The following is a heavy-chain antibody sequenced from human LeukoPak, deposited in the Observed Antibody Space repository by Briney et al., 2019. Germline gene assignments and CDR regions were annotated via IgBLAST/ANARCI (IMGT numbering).Heavy chain of an antibody. CDR3: ARDRVPEGASSSWYFFRPSVAGTWFGY. D-gene: IGHD6-13*01. Sequence: WVRQAPGKGLEWIGSIYYSGSTYYNPSLKSRVTISVDTSKNQFSLKLSSVTAADTAVYYCARDRVPEGASSSWYFFRPSVAGTWFGYWGQGTLVTVSS. J-gene: IGHJ4*02. CDR2: IYYSGST. V-gene: IGHV4-39*07.